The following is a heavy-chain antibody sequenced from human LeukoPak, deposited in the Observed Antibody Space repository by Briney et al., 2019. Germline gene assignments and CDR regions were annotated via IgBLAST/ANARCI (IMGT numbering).Heavy chain of an antibody. CDR3: AREKGRSFDY. V-gene: IGHV3-30-3*01. J-gene: IGHJ4*02. Sequence: PGGSLRLSCAASGFTFSSYAMYWVRQAPGKGLEWVAVISYDGSNKYYADSVKGRFTISRDNSKNTLYLQMNSLRAEDTAVYYCAREKGRSFDYWGQGTLVTVSS. CDR1: GFTFSSYA. CDR2: ISYDGSNK.